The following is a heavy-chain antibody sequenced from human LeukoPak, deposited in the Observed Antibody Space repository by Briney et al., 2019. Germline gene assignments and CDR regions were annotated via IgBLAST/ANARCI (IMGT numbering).Heavy chain of an antibody. Sequence: SETLSLTCTVSGGSISSYYWSWIRQPPGKGLEWIGYIYYSGSTNYNPSLKSRVTISVDTSKNQFSLKLSSVTAEDTAVYYCARGKRSGIAAAEFDYWGQGTLVTVSS. CDR1: GGSISSYY. CDR2: IYYSGST. CDR3: ARGKRSGIAAAEFDY. D-gene: IGHD6-13*01. V-gene: IGHV4-59*01. J-gene: IGHJ4*02.